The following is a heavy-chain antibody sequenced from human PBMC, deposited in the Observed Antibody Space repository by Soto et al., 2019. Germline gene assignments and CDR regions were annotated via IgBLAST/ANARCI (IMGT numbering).Heavy chain of an antibody. V-gene: IGHV1-2*02. Sequence: ASVKVSCKASGFTFSAYYIYWVRQAPGQGLEWIGWINPNSGGTNNAQKFQGRVTMTRDTSTSTVYMELSALIPGDTAVYYCARSLLDEYSSSWRSAYYGMDVWGQGTTVTVSS. D-gene: IGHD6-13*01. CDR3: ARSLLDEYSSSWRSAYYGMDV. CDR2: INPNSGGT. CDR1: GFTFSAYY. J-gene: IGHJ6*02.